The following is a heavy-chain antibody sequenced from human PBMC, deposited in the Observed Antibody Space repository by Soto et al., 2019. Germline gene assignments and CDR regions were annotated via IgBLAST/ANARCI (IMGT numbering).Heavy chain of an antibody. J-gene: IGHJ4*02. D-gene: IGHD3-9*01. V-gene: IGHV4-59*01. CDR3: ARSPYYDILTGYRWIHNFDY. Sequence: PSETLSLTCTVSGGSISSYYWSWIRQPPGKGLEWIGYIYYSGSTNYNPSLKSRVTISVDTSKNQFSLKLSSVTAADTAVYYCARSPYYDILTGYRWIHNFDYWGQGTLVIVSS. CDR2: IYYSGST. CDR1: GGSISSYY.